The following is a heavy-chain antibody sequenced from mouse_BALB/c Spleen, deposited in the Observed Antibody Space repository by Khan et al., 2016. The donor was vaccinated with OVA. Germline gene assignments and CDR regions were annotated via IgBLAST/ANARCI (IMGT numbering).Heavy chain of an antibody. V-gene: IGHV1-26*01. CDR1: GYSFTLYY. CDR3: ARGYSFFAS. J-gene: IGHJ3*01. CDR2: INPKTDNI. D-gene: IGHD3-1*01. Sequence: EVQLQQSGPDLVKPGASVKISCKASGYSFTLYYMSWVKQSHGKSLEWIGRINPKTDNIYYNQEFKGRAILTVDKSSNTAYMELRSLTSEDSAVYFCARGYSFFASWGQGTLVTVSA.